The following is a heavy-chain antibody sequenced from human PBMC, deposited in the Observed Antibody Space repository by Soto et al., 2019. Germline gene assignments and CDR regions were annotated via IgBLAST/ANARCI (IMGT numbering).Heavy chain of an antibody. CDR1: GFTFSSYW. CDR3: ARVIGIVATTYDY. V-gene: IGHV3-74*01. D-gene: IGHD5-12*01. Sequence: GGSLRLSCPASGFTFSSYWMHWVRQAPGKGLVWVSRINSDGSSTSYADSVKGRFTISRDNAKNTLYLQMNSLRAEDTAVYYCARVIGIVATTYDYWGQGTLVTVSS. CDR2: INSDGSST. J-gene: IGHJ4*02.